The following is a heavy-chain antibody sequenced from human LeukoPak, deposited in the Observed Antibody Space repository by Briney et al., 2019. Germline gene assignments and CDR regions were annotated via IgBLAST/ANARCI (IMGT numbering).Heavy chain of an antibody. CDR3: ARCSDFWSGSRGYYYYMDV. CDR2: IPPIFGTA. D-gene: IGHD3-3*01. J-gene: IGHJ6*03. V-gene: IGHV1-69*13. Sequence: SVKVSCKASGGTFSSYAISWVRQAPGQGLEWIGGIPPIFGTANYAQKFQGRVTITADESTSTAYMELSSLRSEDTAVYYCARCSDFWSGSRGYYYYMDVWGKGTTVTVSS. CDR1: GGTFSSYA.